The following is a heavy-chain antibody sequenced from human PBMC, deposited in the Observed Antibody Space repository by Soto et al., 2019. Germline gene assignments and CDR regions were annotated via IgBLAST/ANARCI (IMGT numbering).Heavy chain of an antibody. CDR3: ARDRGFYDILTGYLKNGMDV. CDR1: GFTFSSYS. D-gene: IGHD3-9*01. Sequence: PGGSLRLSCAASGFTFSSYSMNWVRQAPGKGLEWVSYISSSSSTIYYADSVKGRFTISRDNAKNSLYLQMNSLRAEDTAVYYCARDRGFYDILTGYLKNGMDVRGQGTKVTVSS. V-gene: IGHV3-48*01. J-gene: IGHJ6*02. CDR2: ISSSSSTI.